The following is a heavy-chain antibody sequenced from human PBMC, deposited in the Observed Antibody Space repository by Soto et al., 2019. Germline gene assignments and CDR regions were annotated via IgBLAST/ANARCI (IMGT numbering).Heavy chain of an antibody. CDR3: AHTTYYYDSSGYRGDWFDP. D-gene: IGHD3-22*01. V-gene: IGHV2-5*02. CDR2: IYWDDYK. Sequence: QITLKESGPTLVKPTQTLTLTCTFSGFSLSTSGVGVGWIRQPPGKALEWLALIYWDDYKRYSPSLKSRLTITKDTSKNQVVLTMTSMDPVDTATYYCAHTTYYYDSSGYRGDWFDPWGQGTLVTVSS. CDR1: GFSLSTSGVG. J-gene: IGHJ5*02.